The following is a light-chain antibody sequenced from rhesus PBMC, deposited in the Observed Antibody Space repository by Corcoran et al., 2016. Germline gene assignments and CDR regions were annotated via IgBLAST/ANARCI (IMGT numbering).Light chain of an antibody. CDR2: KAS. J-gene: IGKJ4*01. Sequence: DIQMTQSPSSLSASVGDTVTITCRASQGISSWLAWYQQKPGKAPKLLIYKASSLQSGVPSRLSGSGSVTDFTLTISSLQSEDFATYYCQQYSSRPLTFGGGTKVELK. CDR3: QQYSSRPLT. V-gene: IGKV1-22*01. CDR1: QGISSW.